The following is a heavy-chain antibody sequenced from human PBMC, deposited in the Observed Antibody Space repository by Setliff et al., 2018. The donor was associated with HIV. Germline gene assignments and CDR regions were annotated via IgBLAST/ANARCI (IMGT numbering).Heavy chain of an antibody. CDR3: ARDGGSSPSPVSDYYYYYMDV. V-gene: IGHV3-21*01. CDR2: FSCGSDYT. Sequence: PGGSLRLSCAASGFSHSNHNLNWVCQAPGKGLEWVSFFSCGSDYTAYADSVKGRFTISRDNAKNTLFLQMNSLRAEDTAVYYCARDGGSSPSPVSDYYYYYMDVWGKGTTVTVSS. J-gene: IGHJ6*03. CDR1: GFSHSNHN. D-gene: IGHD1-26*01.